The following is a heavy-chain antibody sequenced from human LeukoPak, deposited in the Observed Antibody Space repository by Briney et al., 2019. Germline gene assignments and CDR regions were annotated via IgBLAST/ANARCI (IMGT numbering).Heavy chain of an antibody. CDR1: GGSVSNSLYY. Sequence: SETLSLTCTVSGGSVSNSLYYWSWIRQPPGKGLEWIGYIYYNGYTNYNPSLKSRVIISIDTSSNQFSLRLNSMTAADTAVYYCARVLRAASWRSYDYWGQGSLVTVSS. CDR3: ARVLRAASWRSYDY. V-gene: IGHV4-61*01. J-gene: IGHJ4*02. D-gene: IGHD5-18*01. CDR2: IYYNGYT.